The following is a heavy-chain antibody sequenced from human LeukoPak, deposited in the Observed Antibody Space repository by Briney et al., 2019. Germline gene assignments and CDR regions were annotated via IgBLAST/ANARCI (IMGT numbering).Heavy chain of an antibody. CDR2: ISYEGTNK. V-gene: IGHV3-30-3*01. D-gene: IGHD2-2*01. J-gene: IGHJ4*02. CDR1: GFTFDNYA. Sequence: PGGSLRLSCAASGFTFDNYAIHWVRQAPGKGLEWVAVISYEGTNKYYADSVKGRFTIPRDNSKKTLYLQMNSLRAEDTAVYYCARDSRYIVVVPSAIPPNYYLDYWGQGTLVTVSS. CDR3: ARDSRYIVVVPSAIPPNYYLDY.